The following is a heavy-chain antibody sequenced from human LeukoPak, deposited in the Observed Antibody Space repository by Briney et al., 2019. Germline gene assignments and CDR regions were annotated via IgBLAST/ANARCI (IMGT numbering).Heavy chain of an antibody. CDR1: GGSISSYY. CDR3: AREVAAAGTPYSWFDP. CDR2: IYYSGST. Sequence: SETLSLTCTVSGGSISSYYWSWIRQPPGKGLERIGYIYYSGSTNYNPSLKSRVTISVDTSKNQFSLKLSSVTAADTAVYYCAREVAAAGTPYSWFDPWGQGTLVTVSS. V-gene: IGHV4-59*01. J-gene: IGHJ5*02. D-gene: IGHD6-13*01.